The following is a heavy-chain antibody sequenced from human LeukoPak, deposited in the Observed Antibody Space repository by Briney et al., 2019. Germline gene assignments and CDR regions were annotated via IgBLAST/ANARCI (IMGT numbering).Heavy chain of an antibody. J-gene: IGHJ4*02. Sequence: GGSLRLSCAASGFTVSSNYMSWVRQAPGRGLEWVSGISASSETTYYADSVKGRFTISRDSSKTILYLQMRGLRAEDTGVYFCAKRAGANSGPFDFWGRGALVTVSS. CDR3: AKRAGANSGPFDF. CDR1: GFTVSSNY. V-gene: IGHV3-23*01. CDR2: ISASSETT. D-gene: IGHD6-25*01.